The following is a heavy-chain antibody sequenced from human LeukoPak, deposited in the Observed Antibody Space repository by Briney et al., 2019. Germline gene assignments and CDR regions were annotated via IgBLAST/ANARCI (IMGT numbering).Heavy chain of an antibody. Sequence: GGSLRLSCAASGFTFSSCAMSWVRQAPGKGLEWVSAISTSGGRTFYADSVKGRFTTSRDNSKNTLYLQMNSLKAEDTAMYYCAKDPTDFDSSGQTYFDNWGQGTLVTVSS. J-gene: IGHJ4*02. CDR2: ISTSGGRT. CDR3: AKDPTDFDSSGQTYFDN. V-gene: IGHV3-23*01. D-gene: IGHD3-22*01. CDR1: GFTFSSCA.